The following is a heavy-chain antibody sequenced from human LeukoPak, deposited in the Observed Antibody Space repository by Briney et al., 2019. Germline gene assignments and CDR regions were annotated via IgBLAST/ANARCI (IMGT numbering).Heavy chain of an antibody. CDR2: ISGYNGNT. CDR1: GYSFTSYG. J-gene: IGHJ4*02. D-gene: IGHD1-14*01. V-gene: IGHV1-18*01. Sequence: GASVKVSCKASGYSFTSYGISWVRQAPGQGLEWMGWISGYNGNTNYAQKFQGRGTLTTDTSTSTVYMELRSLTSDDTAVYYCARDGSYRHFDFWGQGTLVTVSS. CDR3: ARDGSYRHFDF.